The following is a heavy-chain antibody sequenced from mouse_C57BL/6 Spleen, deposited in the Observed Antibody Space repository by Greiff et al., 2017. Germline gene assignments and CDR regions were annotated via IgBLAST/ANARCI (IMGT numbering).Heavy chain of an antibody. CDR3: VRGGFITTVEDYCDY. CDR1: GFTFNTYA. V-gene: IGHV10-3*01. J-gene: IGHJ2*01. D-gene: IGHD1-1*01. Sequence: EVQRVESGGGLVQPKGSLKFSCAASGFTFNTYAMHWVRQAPGKGLEWVVRLGSKSSNYATYSADSVKDRCTSSRDASQSMLYLQMNNLKTEGTAMYYGVRGGFITTVEDYCDYWGQGTTLTVSS. CDR2: LGSKSSNYAT.